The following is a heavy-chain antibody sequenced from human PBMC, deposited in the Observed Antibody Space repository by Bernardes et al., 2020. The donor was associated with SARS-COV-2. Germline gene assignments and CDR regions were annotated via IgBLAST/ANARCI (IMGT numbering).Heavy chain of an antibody. Sequence: GGSLRLSCAASGFTFSSYVMSWVRQPPGKGLEWVSSISDNGGNTFYADSVKGRFTISRDNSKNTVYLQMNSLGAEDTAVYYCAKGRLRESGYYYYGMDVWGQGTTVTVSS. D-gene: IGHD4-17*01. V-gene: IGHV3-23*01. J-gene: IGHJ6*02. CDR1: GFTFSSYV. CDR2: ISDNGGNT. CDR3: AKGRLRESGYYYYGMDV.